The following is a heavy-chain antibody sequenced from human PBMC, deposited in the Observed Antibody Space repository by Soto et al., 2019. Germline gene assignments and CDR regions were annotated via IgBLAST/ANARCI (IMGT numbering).Heavy chain of an antibody. Sequence: GESLKISCKGSGYSFTSYWIGWVRQMPGKGLEWMGIIYPGDSDTRYSPSFQGQVTNSADKSISTAYLQWSSLKASDTAMYYCARGRYYDPRPPNWFDPWGQGTLVTVSS. J-gene: IGHJ5*02. V-gene: IGHV5-51*01. CDR2: IYPGDSDT. CDR3: ARGRYYDPRPPNWFDP. D-gene: IGHD3-3*01. CDR1: GYSFTSYW.